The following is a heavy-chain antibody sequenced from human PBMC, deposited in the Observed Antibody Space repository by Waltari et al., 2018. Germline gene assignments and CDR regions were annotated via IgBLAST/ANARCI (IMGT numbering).Heavy chain of an antibody. CDR1: GGSISTKTYY. Sequence: QLQLQELGPGLVNPSETLLLTCTVSGGSISTKTYYWGWIRQPPGKGLEWIGSFYYSGSTYYNPSLKSRVHISVDSSKNQFSLKLNSVTAADTSLYDCARHQVYCVDDRCYPPFAHWGQGTLVNVSS. V-gene: IGHV4-39*01. CDR3: ARHQVYCVDDRCYPPFAH. D-gene: IGHD2-21*01. J-gene: IGHJ4*02. CDR2: FYYSGST.